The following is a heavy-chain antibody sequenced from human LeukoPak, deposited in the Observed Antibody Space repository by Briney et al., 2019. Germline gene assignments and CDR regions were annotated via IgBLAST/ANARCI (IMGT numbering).Heavy chain of an antibody. V-gene: IGHV3-30-3*01. CDR3: ARGPRTVVVVAAAGPGY. CDR2: ISYDGSNK. Sequence: GGSLRLSCAASGFTFSSYAMHWVRQAPGKGLEWVAVISYDGSNKYYADSVKGRFTISRDNSKNTLYLQMNSLRAEDTAVYYCARGPRTVVVVAAAGPGYWGQGTLVTVSS. D-gene: IGHD2-15*01. J-gene: IGHJ4*02. CDR1: GFTFSSYA.